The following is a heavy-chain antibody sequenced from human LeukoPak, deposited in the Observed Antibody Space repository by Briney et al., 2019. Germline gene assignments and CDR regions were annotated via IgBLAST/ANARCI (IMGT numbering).Heavy chain of an antibody. CDR1: GGSISSSSYY. CDR2: INHSGST. J-gene: IGHJ3*02. D-gene: IGHD3-10*01. Sequence: SETLSLTCTVSGGSISSSSYYWGWIRQPPGKGLEWIGEINHSGSTNYNPSLKSRVTISVDTSKNQFSLKLSSVTAADTAVYYCARDVGAMWAYYYGSGSRGAFDIWGQGTMVTVSS. V-gene: IGHV4-39*02. CDR3: ARDVGAMWAYYYGSGSRGAFDI.